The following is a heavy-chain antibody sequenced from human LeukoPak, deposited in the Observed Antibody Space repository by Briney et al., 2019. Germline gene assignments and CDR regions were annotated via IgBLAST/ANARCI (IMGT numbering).Heavy chain of an antibody. CDR1: GFTFSSYA. CDR3: ARWGVGATTGDAFDI. V-gene: IGHV3-30-3*01. CDR2: ISYDGSNK. D-gene: IGHD1-26*01. J-gene: IGHJ3*02. Sequence: PGRFLRLSCAASGFTFSSYAMHWVRQAPGKGLEWVAVISYDGSNKYYADSVKGRFTISRGNSKNTLYLQMNSLRAEDTAVYYCARWGVGATTGDAFDIWGQGTMVTVSS.